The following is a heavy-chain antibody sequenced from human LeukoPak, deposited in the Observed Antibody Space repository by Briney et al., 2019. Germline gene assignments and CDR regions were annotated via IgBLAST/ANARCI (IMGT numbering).Heavy chain of an antibody. Sequence: SETLSLTCTVSGXSISSYYWSWIRQPPGKGLEWIGYIYYSGSTNYNPSLKSRVTISVDTSKNQFSLKLSSVTAADTAVYYCARWTGRKYLGYYFDYWGQGTLVTVSS. CDR3: ARWTGRKYLGYYFDY. V-gene: IGHV4-59*01. J-gene: IGHJ4*02. CDR1: GXSISSYY. CDR2: IYYSGST. D-gene: IGHD2-2*01.